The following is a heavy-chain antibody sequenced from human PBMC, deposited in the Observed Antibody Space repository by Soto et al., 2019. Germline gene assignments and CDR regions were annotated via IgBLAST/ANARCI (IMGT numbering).Heavy chain of an antibody. V-gene: IGHV3-11*06. CDR1: GFTFSDYY. D-gene: IGHD1-26*01. CDR3: ASGQESGSYHL. CDR2: ISSSSSYT. Sequence: GGSPRLSCAASGFTFSDYYMSWIRQAPGKGLEWVSYISSSSSYTNYADSVKGRFTISRDNAKNSLYLQMNSLRAEDTAVYYCASGQESGSYHLWGQGTLVTVSS. J-gene: IGHJ5*02.